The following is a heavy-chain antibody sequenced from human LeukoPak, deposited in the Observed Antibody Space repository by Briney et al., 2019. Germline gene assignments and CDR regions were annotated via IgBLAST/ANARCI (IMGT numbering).Heavy chain of an antibody. D-gene: IGHD2-21*01. Sequence: GGSLRLSCAASGFTFDDYAMHWVRQAPGKGLEWVSLISGDSHSTFYADSVKGRLTISRDNSKNTLYLQMNSLRAEDTAIYYCAKASCGGECYYAMDVWGQGTTVTVSS. CDR2: ISGDSHST. CDR1: GFTFDDYA. CDR3: AKASCGGECYYAMDV. V-gene: IGHV3-43*02. J-gene: IGHJ6*02.